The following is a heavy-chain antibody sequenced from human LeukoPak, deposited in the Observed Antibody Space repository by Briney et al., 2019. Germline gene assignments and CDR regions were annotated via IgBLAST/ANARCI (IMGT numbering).Heavy chain of an antibody. CDR3: ARGMGYSYGHPQVAFDI. J-gene: IGHJ3*02. Sequence: ASVKVSCKVSGYTLTELSMHWVRQAPGKGLEWMGGFDPEDGETIYAQKFQGRVTMTEDTSTGTAYMELRSLRSEDTAVYYCARGMGYSYGHPQVAFDIWGQGTMVTVSS. D-gene: IGHD5-18*01. CDR2: FDPEDGET. CDR1: GYTLTELS. V-gene: IGHV1-24*01.